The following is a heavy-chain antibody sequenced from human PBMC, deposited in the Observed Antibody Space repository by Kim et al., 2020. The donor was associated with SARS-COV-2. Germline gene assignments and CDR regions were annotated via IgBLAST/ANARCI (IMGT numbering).Heavy chain of an antibody. J-gene: IGHJ4*02. CDR1: GFTFSSYA. V-gene: IGHV3-23*03. CDR2: IYSGGSST. CDR3: AKDGLEHNGEFVDY. Sequence: GGSLRLSCAASGFTFSSYAMSWVRQAPGKGLEWVSVIYSGGSSTYYADSVKGRFTISRDNSKNTLYLQMNSLRAEDTAVYYCAKDGLEHNGEFVDYWGQGTLVTVSS. D-gene: IGHD3-10*01.